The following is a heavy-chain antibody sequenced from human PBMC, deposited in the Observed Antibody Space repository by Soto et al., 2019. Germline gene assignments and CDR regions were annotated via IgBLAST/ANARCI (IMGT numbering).Heavy chain of an antibody. CDR2: ISSGSSTI. Sequence: PGGSLRLSCAASGFTFSSYSMNWVRQAPGKGLEWVSHISSGSSTIYYADSVKGRFTISRDNGKNSLHLQMNSLRAEDTAVYYCASYRYGYWGQGTVVTVSS. CDR3: ASYRYGY. V-gene: IGHV3-48*01. J-gene: IGHJ4*02. CDR1: GFTFSSYS. D-gene: IGHD4-17*01.